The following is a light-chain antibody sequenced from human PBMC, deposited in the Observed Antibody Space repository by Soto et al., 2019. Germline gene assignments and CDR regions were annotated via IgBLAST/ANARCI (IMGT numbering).Light chain of an antibody. Sequence: DIVLTQSPGTLSLSPGQRATLSCRASETVRSNFLTWYQQKPGQAPRLLISGASTRATGIPDRFSGSGSGTDFTLTISRVESEDFAMYYCQQYGASPLLTFGGGTKLEI. CDR1: ETVRSNF. CDR3: QQYGASPLLT. CDR2: GAS. J-gene: IGKJ4*01. V-gene: IGKV3-20*01.